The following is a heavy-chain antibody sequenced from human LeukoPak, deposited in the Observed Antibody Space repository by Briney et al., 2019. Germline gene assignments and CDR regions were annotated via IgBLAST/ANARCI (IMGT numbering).Heavy chain of an antibody. D-gene: IGHD3-16*02. V-gene: IGHV3-48*03. CDR1: GYTFSDFE. CDR3: ARSSIAYCYMDV. CDR2: ISGRGSSI. J-gene: IGHJ6*03. Sequence: PGGSLRLSCVGSGYTFSDFEMNWVRQAPGKGLEWVAYISGRGSSIYYLDSVKGRFTISRDNAKNSLYLQMNSLRAEDTAVYYCARSSIAYCYMDVWGKGTTVTISS.